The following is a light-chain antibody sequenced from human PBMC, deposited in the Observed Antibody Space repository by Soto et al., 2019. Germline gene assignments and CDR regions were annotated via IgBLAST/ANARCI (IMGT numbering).Light chain of an antibody. Sequence: IVLTQSPGTLSLSPGERATLSCRASQSVISTYLAWYQQQPGQAPRLLLYGASNRATGIPDRFSGSGSGTDFTLTITRLEPEDFAVYFCQQFGSSHTTFGQGTKLDIK. CDR1: QSVISTY. J-gene: IGKJ2*01. CDR3: QQFGSSHTT. V-gene: IGKV3-20*01. CDR2: GAS.